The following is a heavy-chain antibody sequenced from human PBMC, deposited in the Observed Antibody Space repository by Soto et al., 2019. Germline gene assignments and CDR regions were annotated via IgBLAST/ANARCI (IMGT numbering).Heavy chain of an antibody. D-gene: IGHD2-2*01. Sequence: GESLKISCKGSGYSFTSYWIGWVRPMTGKGLEWMGIIYPGDSDTRYSPSFQGQVTISADKSFSTAYLQWSSLKASDTAMYYCARQTQYCSSTSCYAYYYYYMDVWGKGTTVTVSS. J-gene: IGHJ6*03. V-gene: IGHV5-51*01. CDR3: ARQTQYCSSTSCYAYYYYYMDV. CDR2: IYPGDSDT. CDR1: GYSFTSYW.